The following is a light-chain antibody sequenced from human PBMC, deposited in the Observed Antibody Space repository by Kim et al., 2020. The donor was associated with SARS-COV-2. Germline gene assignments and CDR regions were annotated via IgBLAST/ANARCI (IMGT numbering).Light chain of an antibody. CDR1: SGHSSYS. Sequence: ASVKLTCTLSSGHSSYSIAWHQQQPEKGPRYLMKLNSDGSHSKGDGSPDRFSGSSSGAERHLTISSLQSDDEADYYCQTWGTGTVVFGGGTQLTVL. V-gene: IGLV4-69*01. CDR3: QTWGTGTVV. CDR2: LNSDGSH. J-gene: IGLJ2*01.